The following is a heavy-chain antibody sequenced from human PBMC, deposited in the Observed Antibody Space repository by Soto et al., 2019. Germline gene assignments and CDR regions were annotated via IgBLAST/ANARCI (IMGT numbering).Heavy chain of an antibody. J-gene: IGHJ6*02. CDR3: AASIFYYGMDV. CDR1: GYTFTNYW. CDR2: IYPGDSDT. V-gene: IGHV5-51*01. Sequence: PGESLKISCKASGYTFTNYWIGWVRQMSGKGLEWMGIIYPGDSDTKYNPSFQGQVTISADKSITTTYLQWSSLKASDTAIYYCAASIFYYGMDVWGQGTTVTVSS.